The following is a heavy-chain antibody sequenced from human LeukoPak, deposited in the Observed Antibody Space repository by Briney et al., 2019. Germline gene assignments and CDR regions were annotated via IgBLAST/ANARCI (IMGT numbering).Heavy chain of an antibody. CDR2: IIPILGIA. Sequence: GSSVKVSCKASGGTFSSYTISWVRQAPGQGLEWMGRIIPILGIANYAQKLQGRVTMTTDTSTSTAYMELRSLRSDDTAVYYCARFRPGYFFFLQVVRTLQDWFDPWGQGTLVTVSS. J-gene: IGHJ5*02. CDR3: ARFRPGYFFFLQVVRTLQDWFDP. CDR1: GGTFSSYT. V-gene: IGHV1-69*02. D-gene: IGHD3-10*01.